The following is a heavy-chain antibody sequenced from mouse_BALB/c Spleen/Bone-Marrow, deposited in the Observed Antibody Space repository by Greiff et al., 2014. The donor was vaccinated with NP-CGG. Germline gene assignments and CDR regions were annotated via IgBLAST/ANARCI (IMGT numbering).Heavy chain of an antibody. CDR2: IWGGGST. Sequence: VKLVESGPGLVAPSQSLSITRTVSGFSLTDYGVSWIRQPPGKGLEWLGVIWGGGSTYYNSALKSRLSISKDNSKSQVFLKMNSLQTDDTAMYYCAKRGGLGPYWYFDVWGAGTTVTVSS. V-gene: IGHV2-6-5*01. J-gene: IGHJ1*01. CDR1: GFSLTDYG. D-gene: IGHD4-1*01. CDR3: AKRGGLGPYWYFDV.